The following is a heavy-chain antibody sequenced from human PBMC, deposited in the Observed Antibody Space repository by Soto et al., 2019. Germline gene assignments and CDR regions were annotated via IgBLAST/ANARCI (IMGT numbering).Heavy chain of an antibody. CDR3: ARDLGIVVVPAAEYYYYGMDV. V-gene: IGHV1-69*04. CDR1: GGTFSSYT. CDR2: IIPILGIA. J-gene: IGHJ6*02. D-gene: IGHD2-2*01. Sequence: SVKVSCKASGGTFSSYTISWVRQAPGQGLEWMGRIIPILGIANYAQKLQGRVTITADKSTSTAYMELSSLRSEDTAVYYCARDLGIVVVPAAEYYYYGMDVWG.